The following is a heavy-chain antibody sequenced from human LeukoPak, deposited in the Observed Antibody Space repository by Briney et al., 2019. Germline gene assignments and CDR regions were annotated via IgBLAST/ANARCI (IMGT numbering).Heavy chain of an antibody. D-gene: IGHD6-13*01. V-gene: IGHV3-48*01. J-gene: IGHJ4*02. CDR1: GFTFSSYS. CDR3: ARHSTGYSSSWYDPEVDY. CDR2: ISSSSSTI. Sequence: GGSLRLSCAASGFTFSSYSMNWVRQAPGKGLEWVSYISSSSSTIYYADSVKGRFTISRDNAKNSLYLQMNSLRAEDTAVYYCARHSTGYSSSWYDPEVDYWGQGTLVTVS.